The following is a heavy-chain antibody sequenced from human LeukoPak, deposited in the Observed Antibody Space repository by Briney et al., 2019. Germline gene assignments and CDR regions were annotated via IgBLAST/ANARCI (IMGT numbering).Heavy chain of an antibody. Sequence: SETLSLTCTVSGGSVSSGSYYWSWIRQPPGKGLEWIEYIYYSGSTNYNPSLKSRVTISVDTSKNQFSLRLSSVTAADTAVYYCARVGSYGYNYYFDYWGQGTLVTVSS. J-gene: IGHJ4*02. D-gene: IGHD5-24*01. CDR2: IYYSGST. CDR1: GGSVSSGSYY. V-gene: IGHV4-61*01. CDR3: ARVGSYGYNYYFDY.